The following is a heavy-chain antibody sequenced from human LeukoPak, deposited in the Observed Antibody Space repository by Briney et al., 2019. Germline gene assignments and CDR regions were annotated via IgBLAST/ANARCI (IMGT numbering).Heavy chain of an antibody. CDR2: VNHSGST. V-gene: IGHV4-34*01. CDR3: TRGSIAYYYMDV. Sequence: SETLSLTCAVDGGSLRGFYWSWVRQPLGKGLEWIGEVNHSGSTNYISSLKSRVTISVDMSKNQLSLRVTSVTAADTAVYYCTRGSIAYYYMDVWGKGTTVTISS. J-gene: IGHJ6*03. CDR1: GGSLRGFY. D-gene: IGHD3-22*01.